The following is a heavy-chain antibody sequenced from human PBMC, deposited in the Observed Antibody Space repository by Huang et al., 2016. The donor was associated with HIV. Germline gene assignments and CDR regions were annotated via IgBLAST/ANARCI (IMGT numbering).Heavy chain of an antibody. J-gene: IGHJ3*02. CDR1: GGSFSGSY. CDR3: ARERMMSWLDDHDAFDI. Sequence: QVQLQQWGAGLLKPSETLSLTCAVYGGSFSGSYWSWIRQSPGKGLAWIGEINHSGSTNYNPSLKSRLTISVDTAKNQFSLKLSSVTAADTAVYYCARERMMSWLDDHDAFDIWGQGTMVTVSS. D-gene: IGHD1-1*01. V-gene: IGHV4-34*01. CDR2: INHSGST.